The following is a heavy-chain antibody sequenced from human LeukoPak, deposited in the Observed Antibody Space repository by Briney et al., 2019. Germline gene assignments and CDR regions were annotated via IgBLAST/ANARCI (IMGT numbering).Heavy chain of an antibody. V-gene: IGHV3-23*01. CDR1: GFTFTNYA. CDR3: ARWDSKAPIIGSLFDK. Sequence: GGSLRLSCAASGFTFTNYAMTWVRQAPGKGLEWVSGISEGVGNTYYADSVKGRFTISRDNSKNTVYLDINNLRTEDTAVYHCARWDSKAPIIGSLFDKWGQGTLVTVS. CDR2: ISEGVGNT. D-gene: IGHD3-10*01. J-gene: IGHJ4*02.